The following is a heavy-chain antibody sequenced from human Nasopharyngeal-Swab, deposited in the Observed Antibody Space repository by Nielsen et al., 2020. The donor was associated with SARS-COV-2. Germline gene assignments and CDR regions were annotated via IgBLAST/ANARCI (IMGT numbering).Heavy chain of an antibody. CDR3: AKLGGGVGY. V-gene: IGHV3-23*01. J-gene: IGHJ4*02. D-gene: IGHD3-16*01. CDR2: ISFRGATK. Sequence: WIRKPPGKGLEWISGISFRGATKYYADSVKGRFTVSRDNSKNTLYLQMNSLRADDTALYYCAKLGGGVGYWGQGALVTVSS.